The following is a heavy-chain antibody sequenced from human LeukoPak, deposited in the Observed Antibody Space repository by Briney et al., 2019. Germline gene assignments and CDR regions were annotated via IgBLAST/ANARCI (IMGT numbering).Heavy chain of an antibody. CDR2: ITSSSTYI. Sequence: PGGSLTLSCAASGFTFSSYSMDWLRQAPGKGLEWVSSITSSSTYIYYADSVKGRFTVSRDNAKNSLYLQMNSLRAEDTALYYCTRTYGSGSYSPYWGQGTLVTVSS. CDR3: TRTYGSGSYSPY. J-gene: IGHJ4*02. D-gene: IGHD3-10*01. CDR1: GFTFSSYS. V-gene: IGHV3-21*01.